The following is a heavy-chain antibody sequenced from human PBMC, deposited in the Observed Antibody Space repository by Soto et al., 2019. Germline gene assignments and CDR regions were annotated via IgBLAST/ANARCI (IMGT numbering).Heavy chain of an antibody. CDR3: ARGTTAAPGSDY. D-gene: IGHD6-13*01. J-gene: IGHJ1*01. V-gene: IGHV3-74*01. Sequence: EVQLVESGGNLVQPGGSLRLSCAASGFTFRSHWMHWVRQAPGKGLVWVACITSDGSGTTYADSVKGRFTILRGDAKNPVFLEMNSLRAEDTGMYYCARGTTAAPGSDYWGQGTLVTVSS. CDR1: GFTFRSHW. CDR2: ITSDGSGT.